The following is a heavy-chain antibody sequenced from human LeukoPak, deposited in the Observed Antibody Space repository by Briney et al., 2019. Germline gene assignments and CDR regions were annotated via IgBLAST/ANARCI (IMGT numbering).Heavy chain of an antibody. Sequence: PGGSLRLSCAASGFTFSDFWLSWVRQAPGKGLEWVANMNRDGSEKNYVDSMKGRITISRDNVKNSLYLQMNSLRVEDTAVYYCARDGGIIRFGGQDVWGQGTTVTVS. CDR1: GFTFSDFW. CDR3: ARDGGIIRFGGQDV. V-gene: IGHV3-7*01. D-gene: IGHD3-16*01. CDR2: MNRDGSEK. J-gene: IGHJ6*02.